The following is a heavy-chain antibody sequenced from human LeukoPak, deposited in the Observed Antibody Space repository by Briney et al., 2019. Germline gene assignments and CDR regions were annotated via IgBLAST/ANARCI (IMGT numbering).Heavy chain of an antibody. CDR1: GNYW. CDR3: AKDHYWSIDY. CDR2: INSDGSWT. Sequence: PGGSLRLSCAASGNYWMHWVRQAPGKGLVWVSHINSDGSWTSYTDSVKGRFTISKDNAKNTVYLQMNSLRAEDTAVYYCAKDHYWSIDYWGRGTLVTVSS. V-gene: IGHV3-74*01. D-gene: IGHD3-3*01. J-gene: IGHJ4*02.